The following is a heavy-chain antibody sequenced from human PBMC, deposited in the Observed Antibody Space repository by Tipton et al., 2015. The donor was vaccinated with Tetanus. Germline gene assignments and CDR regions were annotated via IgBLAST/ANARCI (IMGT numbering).Heavy chain of an antibody. CDR2: ISWNTGSI. J-gene: IGHJ4*02. CDR1: GFTFDDYA. D-gene: IGHD5-12*01. Sequence: SLRLSCAASGFTFDDYAMHWVRRAPGKGLEWVSGISWNTGSIGNADSVKGRFTISRDNAKNSLYLQMNSLRAEDTALYYCAKDITWLRGQLRGGSFDYWGQGTLVTVSS. V-gene: IGHV3-9*01. CDR3: AKDITWLRGQLRGGSFDY.